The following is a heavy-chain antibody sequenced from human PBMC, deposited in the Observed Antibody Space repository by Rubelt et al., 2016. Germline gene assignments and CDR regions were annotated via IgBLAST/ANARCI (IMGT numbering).Heavy chain of an antibody. CDR2: ISYDGNIE. J-gene: IGHJ6*02. Sequence: GKGLEWVAVISYDGNIENYADSVKGRFTISRDNSRNTLYLQMNSLRAEDTAVYYCAADLGITMVRGIHYYYGMDVWGQGTTVTVSS. D-gene: IGHD3-10*01. CDR3: AADLGITMVRGIHYYYGMDV. V-gene: IGHV3-30*04.